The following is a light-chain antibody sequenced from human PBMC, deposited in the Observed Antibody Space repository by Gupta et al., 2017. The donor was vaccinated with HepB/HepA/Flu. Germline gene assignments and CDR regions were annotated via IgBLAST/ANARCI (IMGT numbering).Light chain of an antibody. J-gene: IGKJ1*01. CDR3: QQYNTYSET. V-gene: IGKV1-5*03. Sequence: DIQMTQSPSTLSASVGDRVTITCRASQSISSWLAWYQQKPGKAPKPLIYKASTLESGVPSRFSGSGSGTEFTLTISSLQPDDFANYYCQQYNTYSETFGQGTKVEIK. CDR1: QSISSW. CDR2: KAS.